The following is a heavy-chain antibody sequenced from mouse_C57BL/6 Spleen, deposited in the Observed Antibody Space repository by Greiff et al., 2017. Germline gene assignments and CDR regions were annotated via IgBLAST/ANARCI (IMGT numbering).Heavy chain of an antibody. V-gene: IGHV1-9*01. CDR1: GYTFTGYW. D-gene: IGHD1-1*01. J-gene: IGHJ2*01. CDR2: ILPGSGST. Sequence: VQLQQSGAELMKPGASVKLSCKATGYTFTGYWIEWVKQRPGHGLEWIGEILPGSGSTNYNEKFKGKATFTADTSSNTAYMHLSSLTTEDSAIYYCARERGHYYGSFDYWGQGPTLTVAS. CDR3: ARERGHYYGSFDY.